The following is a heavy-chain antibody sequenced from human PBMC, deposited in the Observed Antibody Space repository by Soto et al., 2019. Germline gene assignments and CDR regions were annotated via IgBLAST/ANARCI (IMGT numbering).Heavy chain of an antibody. Sequence: QLQLQESGSGLVKPSQTLSLTCAVSGGSISGTTYSWSWIRQPPGKGLEWIGYIYDSGNTYYNPSLKIQFSMSVDRSKNQFSLKLSSVTAADTAVYYCARGQGAAAGHSNFDYWGQGALVTVSS. V-gene: IGHV4-30-2*01. D-gene: IGHD6-13*01. CDR1: GGSISGTTYS. J-gene: IGHJ4*02. CDR2: IYDSGNT. CDR3: ARGQGAAAGHSNFDY.